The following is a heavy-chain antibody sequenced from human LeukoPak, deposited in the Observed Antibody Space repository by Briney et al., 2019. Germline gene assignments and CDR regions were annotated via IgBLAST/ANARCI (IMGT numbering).Heavy chain of an antibody. Sequence: GGSLRLSCAASGFTFSNYWMSWVRQAPGKGLEWVANIKQDGSEKYYVDSVKGRFTISRDNAKNSLYLQMNSLRAEDTAVYYCARENRLLWFGELMNWFDPWGQGTLVTVSS. V-gene: IGHV3-7*01. CDR1: GFTFSNYW. J-gene: IGHJ5*02. CDR2: IKQDGSEK. D-gene: IGHD3-10*01. CDR3: ARENRLLWFGELMNWFDP.